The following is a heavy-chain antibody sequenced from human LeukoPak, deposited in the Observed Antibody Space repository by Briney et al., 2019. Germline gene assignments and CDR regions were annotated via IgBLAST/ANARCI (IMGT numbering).Heavy chain of an antibody. Sequence: GRSLRLSCAASGFTFSSYAMHWVRQAPGKGLEWVAVISYDGSNKYYADSVKGRLTISRDNSKNTLYLQMNSLRAEDTAVYYCARAPPNYYDSSGYYLFSYAFDIWGQGTMVTVSS. V-gene: IGHV3-30-3*01. CDR1: GFTFSSYA. CDR3: ARAPPNYYDSSGYYLFSYAFDI. CDR2: ISYDGSNK. J-gene: IGHJ3*02. D-gene: IGHD3-22*01.